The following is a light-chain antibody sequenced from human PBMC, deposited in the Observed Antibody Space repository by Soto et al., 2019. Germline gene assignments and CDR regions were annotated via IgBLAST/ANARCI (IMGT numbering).Light chain of an antibody. CDR1: QIVNSNY. Sequence: EIVLTQSPGTLSLSPGERATLSCRASQIVNSNYLAWYQQKPGQAPRLLIYGASSRAAGIPDRFSGSGSVTDFTLTISRLEPEDFAVYYCQQYSIWRTFGQGTKVDIK. CDR3: QQYSIWRT. CDR2: GAS. V-gene: IGKV3-20*01. J-gene: IGKJ1*01.